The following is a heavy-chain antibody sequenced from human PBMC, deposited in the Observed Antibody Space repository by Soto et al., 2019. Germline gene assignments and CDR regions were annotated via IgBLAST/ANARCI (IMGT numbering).Heavy chain of an antibody. J-gene: IGHJ4*02. CDR3: ARGSRWTGPAHLDY. CDR2: IYHRGST. CDR1: GGSISSGGYS. D-gene: IGHD2-15*01. Sequence: QLQLQESGSGLVKPSQTLSLTCAVSGGSISSGGYSWSWIRQPPGKGLEWIGYIYHRGSTYYNPSPKTRVTISVDRSKNQFSLKLSSVTAADTAVYDCARGSRWTGPAHLDYWGQGTLVTVSS. V-gene: IGHV4-30-2*01.